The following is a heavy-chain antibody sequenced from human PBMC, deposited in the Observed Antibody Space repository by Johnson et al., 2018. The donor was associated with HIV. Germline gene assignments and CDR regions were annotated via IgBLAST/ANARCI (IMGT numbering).Heavy chain of an antibody. CDR2: INWNGYST. CDR3: ARDATPWGGDYVGYTFDL. V-gene: IGHV3-20*04. Sequence: VQLVESGGGVVQPGRSLRLSCAASGFTFDDYGMTWVRQAPGKGLEWVSGINWNGYSTGHADSVKGRFTISRDNARASLFLRINSLRADDSGVYYCARDATPWGGDYVGYTFDLWGQGTMVTVSS. J-gene: IGHJ3*01. CDR1: GFTFDDYG. D-gene: IGHD4-17*01.